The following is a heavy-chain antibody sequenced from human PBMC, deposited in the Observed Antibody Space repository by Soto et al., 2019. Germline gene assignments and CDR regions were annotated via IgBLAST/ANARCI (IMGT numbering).Heavy chain of an antibody. CDR2: IYYSGST. CDR1: GGSISSYY. CDR3: ARVWGGAFDI. Sequence: SETLSLTCTVSGGSISSYYWSWIRQPPGKGLEWIGYIYYSGSTNYNPSLKSRVTISVDTSKNQFSLKMSSVTAADTAVYYCARVWGGAFDIWGQGTMVT. D-gene: IGHD3-10*01. V-gene: IGHV4-59*01. J-gene: IGHJ3*02.